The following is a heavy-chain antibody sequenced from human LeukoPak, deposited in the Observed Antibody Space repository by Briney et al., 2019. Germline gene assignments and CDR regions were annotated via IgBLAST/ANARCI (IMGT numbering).Heavy chain of an antibody. CDR1: GFTFNNYA. J-gene: IGHJ4*02. D-gene: IGHD6-25*01. CDR2: IFGSGGSA. CDR3: TKTASGYSSGQYPGWPADH. Sequence: GGSLRLSCTASGFTFNNYAMYWVRQAPRKGLEWVAGIFGSGGSAHYADSVKGRFTISRDNSKNTVYLQMDSLRGEDTALYYCTKTASGYSSGQYPGWPADHWGQGALVTVSS. V-gene: IGHV3-23*01.